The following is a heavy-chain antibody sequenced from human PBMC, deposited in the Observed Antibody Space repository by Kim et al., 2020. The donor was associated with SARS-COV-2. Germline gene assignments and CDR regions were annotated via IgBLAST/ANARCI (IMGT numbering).Heavy chain of an antibody. CDR3: AREGADTTLVPANWFDP. J-gene: IGHJ5*02. Sequence: ASVKVSCQASGYMFTGHYMHWVRQAPGQGLEWMGWINPKSGDTHYAQMFQGRVTMTWDTSISTAYLDLSRLRSDDTAVYYCAREGADTTLVPANWFDPWGQGTLVTVSS. V-gene: IGHV1-2*02. CDR1: GYMFTGHY. CDR2: INPKSGDT. D-gene: IGHD2-2*01.